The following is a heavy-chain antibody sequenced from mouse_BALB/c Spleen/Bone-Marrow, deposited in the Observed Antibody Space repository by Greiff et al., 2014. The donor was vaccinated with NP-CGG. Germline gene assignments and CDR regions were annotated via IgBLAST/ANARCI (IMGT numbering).Heavy chain of an antibody. J-gene: IGHJ3*01. D-gene: IGHD1-1*01. CDR3: AREGYYGSPFAY. CDR1: GYTFTSYW. V-gene: IGHV1-7*01. CDR2: INPSTGYT. Sequence: VQLQQSGAELAKPGASVKMSCKASGYTFTSYWMHWVKQRPGQGLEWIGYINPSTGYTEYNQKFKDKATLTADKSSSTAYMQPSSLTSEDSAVYYCAREGYYGSPFAYWGQGTLVTVSA.